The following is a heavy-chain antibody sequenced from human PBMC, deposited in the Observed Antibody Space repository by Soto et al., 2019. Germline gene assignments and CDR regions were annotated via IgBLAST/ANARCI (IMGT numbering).Heavy chain of an antibody. D-gene: IGHD3-16*01. CDR1: GFTFDDYA. Sequence: EVQLVESGGGLVQPGRSLRLSCAASGFTFDDYAMHWVRQAPGKGLEWVSGISWNSGSIGYADSVKGRFTISRDNAKNSLYLQMNSLRAEDTALYYCAKDLGLYYGMDVWGQGTTVTVSS. CDR2: ISWNSGSI. J-gene: IGHJ6*02. CDR3: AKDLGLYYGMDV. V-gene: IGHV3-9*01.